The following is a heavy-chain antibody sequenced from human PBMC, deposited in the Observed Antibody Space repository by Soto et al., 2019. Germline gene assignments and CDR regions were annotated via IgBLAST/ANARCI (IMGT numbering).Heavy chain of an antibody. V-gene: IGHV3-23*01. D-gene: IGHD6-6*01. J-gene: IGHJ6*02. CDR2: ISGSGGST. Sequence: GGSLRLSCAASGFTFSSYAMSWVRQAPGKGLEWVSAISGSGGSTYYADSVKGRFTISRDNSKNTLYLQMNSLRAEDTAVYYCARADIEASEALQYYCMDLWGQGTTVTVSS. CDR1: GFTFSSYA. CDR3: ARADIEASEALQYYCMDL.